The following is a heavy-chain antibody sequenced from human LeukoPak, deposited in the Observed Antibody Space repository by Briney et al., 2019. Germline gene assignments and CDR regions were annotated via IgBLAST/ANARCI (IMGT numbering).Heavy chain of an antibody. CDR1: GGSFSGYY. D-gene: IGHD3-10*01. Sequence: PSETLSLTCAVYGGSFSGYYWSWIRQPRGKGLEWIGEMNHSGSTNYNPSLKSRVTISVDTSKNQFSLKLSSVTAADTAVYSCARLSGRRYIETTVRGVIGTNYYYYMDVWGKGTAVTISS. J-gene: IGHJ6*03. V-gene: IGHV4-34*01. CDR2: MNHSGST. CDR3: ARLSGRRYIETTVRGVIGTNYYYYMDV.